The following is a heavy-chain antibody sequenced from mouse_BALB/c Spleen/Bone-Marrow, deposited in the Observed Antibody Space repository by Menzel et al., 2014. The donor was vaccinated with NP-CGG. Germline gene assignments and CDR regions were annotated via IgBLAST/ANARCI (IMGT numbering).Heavy chain of an antibody. V-gene: IGHV2-6*02. CDR1: GFSLTSYD. CDR2: IWSDGSA. D-gene: IGHD2-10*02. CDR3: ARKKYGNYAMDY. Sequence: VKLAESGPGLVAPSQSLSITCTVSGFSLTSYDVHWVRQPPGKGLEWLVVIWSDGSATYNSVLKSRLSISKDNSKSQVFFKINSLQTDNTAMDYCARKKYGNYAMDYWGQGASVPVSS. J-gene: IGHJ4*01.